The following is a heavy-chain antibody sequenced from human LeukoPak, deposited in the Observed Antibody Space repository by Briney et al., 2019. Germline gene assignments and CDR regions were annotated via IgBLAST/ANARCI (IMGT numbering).Heavy chain of an antibody. CDR1: GFTFGSHA. V-gene: IGHV3-23*01. Sequence: PGGSLRLSCEASGFTFGSHAMYWVRQAPGKGLEWVAGIFVSGGSPHYADSVKGGFTISRDNSRNTVYLQINSLRAEDTAVYYCGKTTVGYSSGQKPAWPVDYWGQGTLVTVSS. CDR2: IFVSGGSP. J-gene: IGHJ4*02. CDR3: GKTTVGYSSGQKPAWPVDY. D-gene: IGHD5-18*01.